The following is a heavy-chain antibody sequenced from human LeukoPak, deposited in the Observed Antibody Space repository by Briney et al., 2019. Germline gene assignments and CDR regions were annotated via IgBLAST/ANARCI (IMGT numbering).Heavy chain of an antibody. Sequence: PGGSLRLSCAASGFTFSSYAMSWVRQAPGKGLEWVSAISGSGGSTYYADSVKGRFTISRDNSKNTLYLQMNSLRAEDTAVYYCAKDHFSPGAYCSSTSCYPHWGQGTLVAVSS. J-gene: IGHJ4*02. V-gene: IGHV3-23*01. CDR3: AKDHFSPGAYCSSTSCYPH. CDR2: ISGSGGST. CDR1: GFTFSSYA. D-gene: IGHD2-2*01.